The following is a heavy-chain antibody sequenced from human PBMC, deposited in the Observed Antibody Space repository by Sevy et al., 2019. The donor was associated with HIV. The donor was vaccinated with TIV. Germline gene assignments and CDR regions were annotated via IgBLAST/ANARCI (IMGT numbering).Heavy chain of an antibody. J-gene: IGHJ4*02. CDR1: GFTFSNAW. CDR3: TTDSRYSSGYLGY. Sequence: GGSLRLSCAASGFTFSNAWMSWVRQAPGKGLEWVGRIKSKTDGGTTDYAAPVKGRFTISRDDSINTLYLQMNSLKTEDTAVYYCTTDSRYSSGYLGYWGQGTLVTVSS. V-gene: IGHV3-15*01. D-gene: IGHD3-22*01. CDR2: IKSKTDGGTT.